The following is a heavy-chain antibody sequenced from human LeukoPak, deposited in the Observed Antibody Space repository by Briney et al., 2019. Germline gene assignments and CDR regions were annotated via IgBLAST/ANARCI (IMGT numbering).Heavy chain of an antibody. CDR1: GFTFDDYA. CDR3: ATLGDYYDSSGHYRGFDY. Sequence: GGSLRLSCAASGFTFDDYAMHWVRQAPGKGLEWVSGISWNSGSIGYADSVKGRFTISRDNAKDSLYLQMNSLRAEDTALYYCATLGDYYDSSGHYRGFDYWGQGTLVTVSS. D-gene: IGHD3-22*01. CDR2: ISWNSGSI. V-gene: IGHV3-9*01. J-gene: IGHJ4*02.